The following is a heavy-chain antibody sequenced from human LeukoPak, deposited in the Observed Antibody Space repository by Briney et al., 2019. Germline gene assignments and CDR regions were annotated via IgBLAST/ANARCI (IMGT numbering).Heavy chain of an antibody. D-gene: IGHD3-9*01. CDR1: GFSFSSYT. CDR2: ISSGSATI. V-gene: IGHV3-48*04. J-gene: IGHJ6*03. CDR3: TREFHDLLTGDTYYYYYMDV. Sequence: PGGSLRLSCAASGFSFSSYTMNWVRQAPGKGLEWVSYISSGSATIYYADSVKGRFTISRDNAKNSLYLQMNSLRAEDTAVYYCTREFHDLLTGDTYYYYYMDVWGEGTTVTVSS.